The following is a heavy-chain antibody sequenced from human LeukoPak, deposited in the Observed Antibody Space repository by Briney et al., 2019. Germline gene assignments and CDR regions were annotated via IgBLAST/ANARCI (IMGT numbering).Heavy chain of an antibody. CDR3: AREGYYGSGSYYDY. CDR1: GGSISSYY. Sequence: SETLSLTCTVSGGSISSYYWSWIRQPPGKGLEWIGYIYYSGSTNYNPPLKSRVTISVDTSKNQFSLKLSSVTAADTAVYYCAREGYYGSGSYYDYWGQGTLVTVSS. CDR2: IYYSGST. J-gene: IGHJ4*02. D-gene: IGHD3-10*01. V-gene: IGHV4-59*01.